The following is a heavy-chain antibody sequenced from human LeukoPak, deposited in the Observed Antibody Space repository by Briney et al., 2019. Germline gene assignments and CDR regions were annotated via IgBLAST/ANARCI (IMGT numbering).Heavy chain of an antibody. CDR1: GFTFDDYA. CDR3: ARVVSWKNGFDP. CDR2: INWNGGST. Sequence: PGRSLRLSCAASGFTFDDYAMHWVRQAPGKGLEWVSGINWNGGSTGYADSVKGRFTISRDNAKNSLYLQMNSLRAEDTALYHCARVVSWKNGFDPWGQGTLVTVSS. J-gene: IGHJ5*02. V-gene: IGHV3-20*01. D-gene: IGHD1-1*01.